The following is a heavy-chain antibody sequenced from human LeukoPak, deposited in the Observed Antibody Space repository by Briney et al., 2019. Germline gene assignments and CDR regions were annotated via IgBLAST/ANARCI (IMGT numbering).Heavy chain of an antibody. D-gene: IGHD6-19*01. J-gene: IGHJ4*02. V-gene: IGHV7-4-1*02. CDR1: GGTFSSYA. CDR3: ATDLKKGDSGCFDY. CDR2: INTNTGNP. Sequence: ASVKVSCKASGGTFSSYAISWVRQAPGQGLEWMGWINTNTGNPTYAQGFTGRCVFSLDTSVSTAYLHISSLEAEDTAIYYCATDLKKGDSGCFDYWGQGTLVTVSS.